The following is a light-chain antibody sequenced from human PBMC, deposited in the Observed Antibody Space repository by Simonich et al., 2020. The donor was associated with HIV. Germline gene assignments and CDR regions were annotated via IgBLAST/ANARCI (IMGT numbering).Light chain of an antibody. Sequence: DIVMTQSPDSLAVSLGERATINCKSSQSVLYSSNNKNVLTWYQHKPGQPPKRLFYWASTRESGVPDRISGSGSGTDFTLTISSLQAEDVAVYYCQQYYSTPPTFGQGTKVEIK. V-gene: IGKV4-1*01. CDR2: WAS. CDR1: QSVLYSSNNKNV. J-gene: IGKJ1*01. CDR3: QQYYSTPPT.